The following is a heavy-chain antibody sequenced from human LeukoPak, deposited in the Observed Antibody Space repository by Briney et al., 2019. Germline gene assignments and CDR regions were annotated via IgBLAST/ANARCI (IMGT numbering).Heavy chain of an antibody. V-gene: IGHV7-4-1*02. D-gene: IGHD5-18*01. CDR1: GYTFSSYT. Sequence: ASVKVSCKTSGYTFSSYTIIWMRQAPGQGLEWMGWINTNTGNPTYAQGFTGRYVFSLDTSVSTAYLQISGLTADDTAVYFCGGDPRLGIRGYTYGYIDYWGQGTLVTVSS. CDR3: GGDPRLGIRGYTYGYIDY. J-gene: IGHJ4*02. CDR2: INTNTGNP.